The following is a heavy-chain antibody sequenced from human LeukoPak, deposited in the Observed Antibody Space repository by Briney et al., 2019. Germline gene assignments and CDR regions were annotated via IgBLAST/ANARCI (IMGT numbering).Heavy chain of an antibody. Sequence: GGSLRLSCAASGFTVSSNYMSWVRQAPGKGLEWVSVIYSGGSTYYADSVKGRFTISRDNSKNTLYLQMNSLRAEDTAVYYCARDRRDGYGLDCWGQGTLVTVSS. CDR3: ARDRRDGYGLDC. CDR1: GFTVSSNY. CDR2: IYSGGST. V-gene: IGHV3-53*01. J-gene: IGHJ4*02. D-gene: IGHD5-24*01.